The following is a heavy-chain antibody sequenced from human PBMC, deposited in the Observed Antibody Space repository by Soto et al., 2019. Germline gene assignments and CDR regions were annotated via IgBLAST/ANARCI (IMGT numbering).Heavy chain of an antibody. D-gene: IGHD6-19*01. J-gene: IGHJ4*01. Sequence: ASVKVSCKASEYTFTSYDMHWVRQAPGQGLEWMGIINPSGGSTTYAQKFQGRVTMTRDTSTSTVYMEMNSLRSEDTAVYYCARRSGWTAFDYWGQGTLVTVSS. V-gene: IGHV1-46*01. CDR2: INPSGGST. CDR3: ARRSGWTAFDY. CDR1: EYTFTSYD.